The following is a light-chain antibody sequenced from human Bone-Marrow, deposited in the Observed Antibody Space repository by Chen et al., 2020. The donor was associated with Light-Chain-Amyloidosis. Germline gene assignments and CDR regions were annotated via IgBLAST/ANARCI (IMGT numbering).Light chain of an antibody. Sequence: SYVLTQPSSVSVAPGQTATIACGGNNIGSTSVHWYQQTPGQAPLLVVYDDSDRPSGIPERLSGSNSGNMATLTISRDEAGDEADYYCQVWDRSSDRPVFGGGTTLTVL. CDR1: NIGSTS. CDR3: QVWDRSSDRPV. V-gene: IGLV3-21*02. CDR2: DDS. J-gene: IGLJ3*02.